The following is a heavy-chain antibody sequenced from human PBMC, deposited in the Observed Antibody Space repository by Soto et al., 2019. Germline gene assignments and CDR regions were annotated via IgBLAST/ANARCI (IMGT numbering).Heavy chain of an antibody. V-gene: IGHV3-21*01. CDR3: ARDRALYYGMDV. CDR1: GFTFSSYS. J-gene: IGHJ6*02. Sequence: GGSLRLSCAASGFTFSSYSMNWVRQAPGKGLEWVSSISSSSSYIYYADSVKGRFTISRDNAKNSLYLQMNSLRAEDTAVYYCARDRALYYGMDVWGQGTTVTVS. CDR2: ISSSSSYI.